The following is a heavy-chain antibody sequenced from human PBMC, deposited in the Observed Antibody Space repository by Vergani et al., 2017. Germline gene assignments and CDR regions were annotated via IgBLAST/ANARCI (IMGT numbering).Heavy chain of an antibody. CDR3: ARDRPWYDILTGYSYYYYYMDV. J-gene: IGHJ6*03. D-gene: IGHD3-9*01. CDR2: ISAYNGNT. Sequence: VQLLESGGGLVQPGASVKVSCKASGYTFTSYGISWVRQAPGQGLEWMGWISAYNGNTNYAQKLQGRVTMTTDTSTSTAYMELRSLRSDDTAVYYCARDRPWYDILTGYSYYYYYMDVWGKGTTVTVSS. V-gene: IGHV1-18*01. CDR1: GYTFTSYG.